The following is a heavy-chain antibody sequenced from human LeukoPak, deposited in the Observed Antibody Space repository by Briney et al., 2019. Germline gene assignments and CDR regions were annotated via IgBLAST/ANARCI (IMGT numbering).Heavy chain of an antibody. J-gene: IGHJ4*02. D-gene: IGHD5-18*01. V-gene: IGHV3-9*03. CDR1: GFTFDDYA. CDR2: ISWNSCSI. Sequence: GRSLRLSCAASGFTFDDYAMHWVRQAPGKGLEWVSGISWNSCSIGYADSVKGRFTISRGNAKNSLYLQMNSLRAEDMALYYCARGDTAMVTGYFDYWGQGTLVTVSS. CDR3: ARGDTAMVTGYFDY.